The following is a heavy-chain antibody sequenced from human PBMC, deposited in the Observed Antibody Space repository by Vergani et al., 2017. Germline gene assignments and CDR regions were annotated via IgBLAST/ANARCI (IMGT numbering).Heavy chain of an antibody. CDR2: IIPIFGTA. Sequence: QVQLVQSGAEVKKPGSSVKVSCKASGGTFSSYAISWVRQAPGQGLELMGGIIPIFGTANYAQKFQGRVTITADESTSTAYMELSSLRSEDTAVYYCARALNNYCSGGSCYSGSYYYYGMDVWGQGTTVTVSS. CDR1: GGTFSSYA. D-gene: IGHD2-15*01. J-gene: IGHJ6*02. V-gene: IGHV1-69*01. CDR3: ARALNNYCSGGSCYSGSYYYYGMDV.